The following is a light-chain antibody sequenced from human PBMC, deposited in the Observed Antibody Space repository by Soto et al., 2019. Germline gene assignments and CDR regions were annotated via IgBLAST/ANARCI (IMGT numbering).Light chain of an antibody. CDR3: QQSYSTPT. V-gene: IGKV1-5*01. CDR1: QSISSW. Sequence: DIQMTQSPATLSASVGDRVTITCRASQSISSWLAWYQQKPGKAPKLLIYDASSLESGVPSRFSGSGSGTDFTLTISSLQPEDFATYYCQQSYSTPTFGQGTRLE. CDR2: DAS. J-gene: IGKJ5*01.